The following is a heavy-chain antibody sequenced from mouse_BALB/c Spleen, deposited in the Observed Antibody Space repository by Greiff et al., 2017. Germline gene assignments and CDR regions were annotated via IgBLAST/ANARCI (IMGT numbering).Heavy chain of an antibody. CDR3: ARHDYDGDYYAMDY. CDR2: ISSGGSYT. CDR1: GFTFSSYG. V-gene: IGHV5-6*01. Sequence: EVKLVESGGDLVKPGGSLKLSCAASGFTFSSYGMSWVRQTPDKRLEWVATISSGGSYTYYPDSVKGRFTISRDNAKNTLYLQMSSLKSEDTAMYYCARHDYDGDYYAMDYWGQGTSVTVSS. J-gene: IGHJ4*01. D-gene: IGHD2-4*01.